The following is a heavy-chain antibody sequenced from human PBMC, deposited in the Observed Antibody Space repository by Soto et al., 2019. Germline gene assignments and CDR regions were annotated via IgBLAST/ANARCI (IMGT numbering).Heavy chain of an antibody. D-gene: IGHD3-10*01. J-gene: IGHJ6*02. CDR1: GGSISSSSCY. Sequence: SETLSLTCTVSGGSISSSSCYWGWIRQPPGEGLEWVGSIYYSGSTYYNPSLKSRVTISVDTSKNQFSLKLSSVTAADPAVYYCARSSGYYYGSGSYSYYYYGMDVWGQGTTVTVSS. CDR3: ARSSGYYYGSGSYSYYYYGMDV. CDR2: IYYSGST. V-gene: IGHV4-39*01.